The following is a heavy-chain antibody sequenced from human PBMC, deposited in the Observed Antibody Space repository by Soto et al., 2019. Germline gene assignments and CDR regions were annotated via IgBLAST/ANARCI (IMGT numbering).Heavy chain of an antibody. J-gene: IGHJ1*01. CDR3: AKDQAAAGTLPRYFQY. D-gene: IGHD6-13*01. Sequence: PGGSLRLSCAASEFTFSNYAMSWVRQAPGKGLEWVSGISGSGGTTYYADSVKGRFTISRDNSKNTLYLQMNSLRTEDTAIYYCAKDQAAAGTLPRYFQYWGQGTLVTVSS. CDR1: EFTFSNYA. CDR2: ISGSGGTT. V-gene: IGHV3-23*01.